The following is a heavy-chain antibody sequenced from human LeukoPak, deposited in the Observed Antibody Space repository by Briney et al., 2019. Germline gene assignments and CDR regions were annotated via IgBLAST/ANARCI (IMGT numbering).Heavy chain of an antibody. CDR1: GFTLSVYS. D-gene: IGHD3-16*01. V-gene: IGHV3-48*02. CDR3: ARSVGGHFDY. Sequence: PGGSLRLSCAASGFTLSVYSMNWVRQPPGMGLERVSYITSNSATIQYADSVKGRFTISRDNAKNSLSLQMNSLRDEDTAVYYCARSVGGHFDYWGQGMLVTVSS. J-gene: IGHJ4*02. CDR2: ITSNSATI.